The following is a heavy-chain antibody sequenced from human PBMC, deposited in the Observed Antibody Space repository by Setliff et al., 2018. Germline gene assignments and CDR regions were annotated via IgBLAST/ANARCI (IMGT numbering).Heavy chain of an antibody. D-gene: IGHD3-16*01. CDR3: TTDPSPTFGGVIGAAFDF. CDR2: IKGKNDGLAT. J-gene: IGHJ3*01. CDR1: GFTFTNAW. Sequence: PGGSLRLSCAASGFTFTNAWMSWVRQAPGKGLEWVGRIKGKNDGLATDYAAPVKGRFTISRDDSKNTLYLQMNSLKTEDTAVYYCTTDPSPTFGGVIGAAFDFWGQGTMVTVSS. V-gene: IGHV3-15*01.